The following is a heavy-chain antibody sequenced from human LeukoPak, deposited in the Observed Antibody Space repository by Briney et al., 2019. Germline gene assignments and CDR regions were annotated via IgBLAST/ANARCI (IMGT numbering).Heavy chain of an antibody. J-gene: IGHJ3*02. CDR1: GYSLTSYW. CDR2: IYPGDSDT. V-gene: IGHV5-51*01. Sequence: GESLKISCKGSGYSLTSYWIGWVRQMPGKGLEWMGIIYPGDSDTRYSPSFQGQVTFSVDKSISTAYLQWSSLKASDTAVYYCARPTGAAAGTADAFDIWGQGTMVTVSS. D-gene: IGHD6-13*01. CDR3: ARPTGAAAGTADAFDI.